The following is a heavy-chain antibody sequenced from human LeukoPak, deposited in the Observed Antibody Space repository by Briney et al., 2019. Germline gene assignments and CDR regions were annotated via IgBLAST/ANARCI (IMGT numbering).Heavy chain of an antibody. D-gene: IGHD6-19*01. J-gene: IGHJ4*02. V-gene: IGHV3-7*01. CDR1: RFTFISYC. CDR3: AREQIAVAGTLDY. CDR2: INKDESDK. Sequence: GTLTLSCSASRFTFISYCRSWVRQAPGKGLEWMANINKDESDKYYVDSVKGRINIYRNNAKHSMYLQMNSLRDEDTAVYYCAREQIAVAGTLDYWGEGTLVTVSS.